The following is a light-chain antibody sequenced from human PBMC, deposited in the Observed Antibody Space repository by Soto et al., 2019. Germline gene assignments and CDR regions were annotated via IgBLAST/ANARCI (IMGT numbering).Light chain of an antibody. Sequence: QSALTQPASVSGSPGQSITISCAGTSSDVGGYNYVSWYQQHPGKAPKLLIYDVSNRPSGVSNRFSGSKSGNTASLTISGLQAEDEADYYCSSYTGSSTRVVFGGGTKVTVL. CDR1: SSDVGGYNY. CDR3: SSYTGSSTRVV. J-gene: IGLJ2*01. CDR2: DVS. V-gene: IGLV2-14*01.